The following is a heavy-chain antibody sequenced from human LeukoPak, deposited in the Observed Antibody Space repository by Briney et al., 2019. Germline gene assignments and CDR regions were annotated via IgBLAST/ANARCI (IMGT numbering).Heavy chain of an antibody. V-gene: IGHV3-66*01. CDR3: ARVIVAVEAATDAFDI. J-gene: IGHJ3*02. D-gene: IGHD2-15*01. CDR1: GFTVSSNY. Sequence: TGGSLRLSCAASGFTVSSNYMSWVRQAPGRGLEWVSIIYSVGDTYYADSVKGRFTISRDSSKNTLYLQMNSLRAEDTALYYCARVIVAVEAATDAFDIWGQGTLVTVSS. CDR2: IYSVGDT.